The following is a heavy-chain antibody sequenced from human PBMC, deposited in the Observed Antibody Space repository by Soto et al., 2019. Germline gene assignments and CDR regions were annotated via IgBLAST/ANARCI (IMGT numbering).Heavy chain of an antibody. CDR3: ARGPFCGNDCYFDV. J-gene: IGHJ4*02. CDR1: GRSIRGSY. Sequence: SETLSLTCTDAGRSIRGSYWDWVRQPDGKGLEWIGRIYSSGATKYNPSLRNRVTMSVDTSTDQYSLNLASMTAADTAVYFCARGPFCGNDCYFDVWGQGTQVTVSS. D-gene: IGHD2-21*02. CDR2: IYSSGAT. V-gene: IGHV4-4*07.